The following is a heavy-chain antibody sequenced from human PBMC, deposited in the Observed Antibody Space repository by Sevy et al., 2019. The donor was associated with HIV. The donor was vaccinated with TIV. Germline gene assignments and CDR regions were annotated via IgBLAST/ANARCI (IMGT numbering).Heavy chain of an antibody. CDR2: VYWDDDK. J-gene: IGHJ4*02. V-gene: IGHV2-5*02. Sequence: SGPTLVNPTQTLTLTCTFSGFSLSTSGVGVGWIPQPPGKALEWLALVYWDDDKRYSPSLKSRLTITKDTSKSQVVLTMTNMDPVDTATYYRAHRYSSSCFDYWGQGTLVTVSS. CDR3: AHRYSSSCFDY. D-gene: IGHD6-13*01. CDR1: GFSLSTSGVG.